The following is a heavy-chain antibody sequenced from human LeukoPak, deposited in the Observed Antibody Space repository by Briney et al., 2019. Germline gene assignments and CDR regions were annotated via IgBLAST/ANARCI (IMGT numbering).Heavy chain of an antibody. V-gene: IGHV3-33*06. CDR3: AKKGSSSWYVDY. CDR1: GFTFSTYG. J-gene: IGHJ4*02. D-gene: IGHD6-13*01. CDR2: IWYDGSNK. Sequence: GGSLRLSCAASGFTFSTYGMHWVRQAPGKGLEWVALIWYDGSNKYYADSVKGRFTISRDNSKNTLYLQMNSLRAEDTAVYYCAKKGSSSWYVDYWGQGTLVTVSS.